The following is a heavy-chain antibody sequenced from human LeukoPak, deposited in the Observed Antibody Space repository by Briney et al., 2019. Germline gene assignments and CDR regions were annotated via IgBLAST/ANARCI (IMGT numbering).Heavy chain of an antibody. V-gene: IGHV4-59*01. D-gene: IGHD6-13*01. Sequence: SETLSLTCTVSGGSISSYYWSWIRQPPGKGLEWIGYIYYSGSTNYNPSLKSRVTISVDTSKNQFSLKLSSVTAADTAVYYCARDHAYSSSWYSGPGLWFDPWGQGTLVTVSS. CDR3: ARDHAYSSSWYSGPGLWFDP. CDR2: IYYSGST. J-gene: IGHJ5*02. CDR1: GGSISSYY.